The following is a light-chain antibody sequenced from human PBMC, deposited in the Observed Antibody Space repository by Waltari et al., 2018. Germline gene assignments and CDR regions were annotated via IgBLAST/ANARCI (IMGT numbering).Light chain of an antibody. CDR2: LNSDGSH. Sequence: QLVLTQSPSASASLGASGKPTCTPSSAHSSYAIASNQQQPEKGPRYLMKLNSDGSHSKGNGIPDRFSGSSSGAERYLTISSLQSEDEADYYCQTWGTGIRVFGGGTKLTVL. J-gene: IGLJ3*02. CDR3: QTWGTGIRV. V-gene: IGLV4-69*01. CDR1: SAHSSYA.